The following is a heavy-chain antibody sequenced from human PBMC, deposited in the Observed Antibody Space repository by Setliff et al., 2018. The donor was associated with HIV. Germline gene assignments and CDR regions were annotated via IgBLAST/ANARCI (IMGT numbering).Heavy chain of an antibody. CDR1: GGSFSGYY. CDR3: ARVAGSHYFDY. CDR2: INHSGST. D-gene: IGHD6-19*01. V-gene: IGHV4-34*01. J-gene: IGHJ4*02. Sequence: SETLSLTCAVYGGSFSGYYWSWIRQPPGKGLEWIGEINHSGSTNYNPSLKSRVAISVDTSKNQFSLKLSSVTAADTAVYYCARVAGSHYFDYWGQGTLVTVSS.